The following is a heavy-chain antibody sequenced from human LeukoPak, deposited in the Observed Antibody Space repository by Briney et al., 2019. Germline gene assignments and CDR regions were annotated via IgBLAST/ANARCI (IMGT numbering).Heavy chain of an antibody. CDR2: INHSGST. D-gene: IGHD3-22*01. V-gene: IGHV4-34*01. CDR3: ARGANYYDSSGYSATFDY. J-gene: IGHJ4*02. CDR1: GFTVSSNY. Sequence: GSLRLSCAASGFTVSSNYMSWIRQPPGKGLEWIVEINHSGSTKNNPSLKSRVTISVDTSKNQFSLKLTSVTAADTAVYYCARGANYYDSSGYSATFDYWGQGALVTVSS.